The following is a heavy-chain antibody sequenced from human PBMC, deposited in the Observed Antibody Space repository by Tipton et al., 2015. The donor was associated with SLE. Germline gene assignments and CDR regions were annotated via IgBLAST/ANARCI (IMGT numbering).Heavy chain of an antibody. D-gene: IGHD6-25*01. CDR1: GGSIRSHY. V-gene: IGHV4-59*08. Sequence: TLSLTCTVSGGSIRSHYWSWIRQPPGKGLEWIGEINHRGSTNYNPSLKSRVTISVDTSKNQFSLNLTSVTAADTAVYYCARARRSVTSRLEADWGQGTLVTVSS. CDR2: INHRGST. J-gene: IGHJ1*01. CDR3: ARARRSVTSRLEAD.